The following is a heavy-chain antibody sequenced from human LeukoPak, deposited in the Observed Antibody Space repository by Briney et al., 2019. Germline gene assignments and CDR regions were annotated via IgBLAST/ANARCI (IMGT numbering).Heavy chain of an antibody. CDR3: ARAASSWYSLFDY. J-gene: IGHJ4*02. CDR2: ISSSSNYI. CDR1: GFTFSGYS. V-gene: IGHV3-21*01. D-gene: IGHD6-13*01. Sequence: NPGGSLRLSCAPSGFTFSGYSMNWVRQAPGKGLEWVSSISSSSNYIYYADSVKGRFTISRHNDKNSLYLQMNSLRAEDTAVYYCARAASSWYSLFDYWGQGTLVSVSS.